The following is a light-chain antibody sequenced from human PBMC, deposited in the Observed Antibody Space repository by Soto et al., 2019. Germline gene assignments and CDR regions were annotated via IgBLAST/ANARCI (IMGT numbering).Light chain of an antibody. J-gene: IGKJ4*01. CDR1: QSVNSK. Sequence: ETVMTQSPATLSVSPGERATLSCRASQSVNSKLAWYQQKPGQAPRLLIHDASTRATGIPVRFSGSGSGTEFTLTISSLQSDDFAFYYCQQYNNWPLTFGGGTKVEI. CDR3: QQYNNWPLT. CDR2: DAS. V-gene: IGKV3-15*01.